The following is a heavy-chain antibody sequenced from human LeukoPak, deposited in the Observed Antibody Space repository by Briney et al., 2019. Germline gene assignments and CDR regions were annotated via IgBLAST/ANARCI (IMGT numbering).Heavy chain of an antibody. V-gene: IGHV3-30*03. CDR3: ARDISRRSLLADPNNWFDP. CDR1: GFTFRSIG. CDR2: ISNDERQI. Sequence: PGGSLRLSCVGSGFTFRSIGMHWVRQAPGKGLEWVAAISNDERQIYYADSLKGRFTISRDNSKNTLYLQMNSLRIEDTAVYYCARDISRRSLLADPNNWFDPWGQGTLVIVSS. J-gene: IGHJ5*02. D-gene: IGHD2-8*02.